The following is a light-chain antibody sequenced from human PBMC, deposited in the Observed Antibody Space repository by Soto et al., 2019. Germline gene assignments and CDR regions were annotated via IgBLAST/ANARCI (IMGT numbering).Light chain of an antibody. CDR3: QQYYDWPT. J-gene: IGKJ1*01. Sequence: EIVMTQSPATLSLSPGERATLSCRASQRITTVAWYQQKPGQAPRLLIYGLSIRAPGVPARFSVSGSGTEFTRTISSLQSEDFAVYFCQQYYDWPTFGQGTKVDIK. CDR2: GLS. CDR1: QRITT. V-gene: IGKV3-15*01.